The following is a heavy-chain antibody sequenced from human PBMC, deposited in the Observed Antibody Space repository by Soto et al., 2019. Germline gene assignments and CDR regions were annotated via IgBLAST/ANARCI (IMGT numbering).Heavy chain of an antibody. Sequence: ASVKVSCKASGYTFTSYYMHWVRQAPGQGLEWMGIINPSGGSTSYAQKFQGRVTMTRDTSTSTVYMELSSLRSEDTAVYYCARDRGSSSSDYYYGMDVWGQGTTVTVPS. V-gene: IGHV1-46*01. J-gene: IGHJ6*02. D-gene: IGHD6-6*01. CDR2: INPSGGST. CDR1: GYTFTSYY. CDR3: ARDRGSSSSDYYYGMDV.